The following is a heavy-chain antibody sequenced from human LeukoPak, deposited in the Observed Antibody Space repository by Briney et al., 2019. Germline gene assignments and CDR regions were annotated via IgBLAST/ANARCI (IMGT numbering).Heavy chain of an antibody. CDR1: GYSISSGFY. D-gene: IGHD2-15*01. CDR3: ARGKQWWPY. J-gene: IGHJ4*02. V-gene: IGHV4-38-2*02. Sequence: SETLSLTCTVSGYSISSGFYWGWIRQPPGKGLEWIGSIYHSGSTYYNPSLKSRVTISVDTSKDQFSLNLSSVTAADTAVYYCARGKQWWPYWGQGTLVIVSS. CDR2: IYHSGST.